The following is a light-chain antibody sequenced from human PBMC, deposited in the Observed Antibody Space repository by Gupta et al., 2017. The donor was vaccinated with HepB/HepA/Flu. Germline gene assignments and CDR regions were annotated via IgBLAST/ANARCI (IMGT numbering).Light chain of an antibody. CDR1: RYNIGTNY. J-gene: IGLJ3*02. CDR2: RNT. CDR3: AAWYGSLSCLM. Sequence: ALRPLPSAPGTPGPRVASSCHRSRYNIGTNYVYWYTQLPGPAPNLLIYRNTQPPSVVPDLFSCSRSGTSSSLAISHLRSDDEADYYCAAWYGSLSCLMFGGWTKLTVL. V-gene: IGLV1-47*01.